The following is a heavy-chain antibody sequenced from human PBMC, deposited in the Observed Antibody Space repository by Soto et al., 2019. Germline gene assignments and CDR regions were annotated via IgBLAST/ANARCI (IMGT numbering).Heavy chain of an antibody. V-gene: IGHV1-18*01. CDR1: GYIFSTHG. Sequence: QVQLEQSGAEVKKSGASVKVSCKASGYIFSTHGINWVRQAPGQGLEWMGWINPYNGKTNYAQKFQGRDTMTTETSRKTAYMELRSLISDDTAVYYCARVQIVVVVGGTPADYWGQGTLVTVSS. D-gene: IGHD2-15*01. CDR3: ARVQIVVVVGGTPADY. CDR2: INPYNGKT. J-gene: IGHJ4*02.